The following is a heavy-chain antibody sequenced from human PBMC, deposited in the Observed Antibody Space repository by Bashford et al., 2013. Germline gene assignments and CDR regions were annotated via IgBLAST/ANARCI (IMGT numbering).Heavy chain of an antibody. J-gene: IGHJ5*02. CDR2: SLIVGGT. CDR3: TRTNWNDRGWFDP. CDR1: VAPLAVVLTP. V-gene: IGHV4-30-2*01. Sequence: TLSSPALSLVAPLAVVLTPGPGSGSHQGRAWSGLDTSLIVGGTYYNPSLNSRVTISVDRSKNQFSLQLSSVTAADTAVYYCTRTNWNDRGWFDPWGQGTLVTVSS. D-gene: IGHD1-1*01.